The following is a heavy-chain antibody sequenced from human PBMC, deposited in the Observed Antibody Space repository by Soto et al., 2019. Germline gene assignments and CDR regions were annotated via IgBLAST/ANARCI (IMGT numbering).Heavy chain of an antibody. Sequence: ASVKVSCKASGYTFTSYDINWVRQATGQGLEWMGWINPNSGNTGYAQKFQGRVTMTRNTSISTAYMELSSLRSEDTAVYYCARVNIVVVPASRNYYYYMDVWGKGTTVTVSS. J-gene: IGHJ6*03. CDR2: INPNSGNT. V-gene: IGHV1-8*01. D-gene: IGHD2-2*01. CDR3: ARVNIVVVPASRNYYYYMDV. CDR1: GYTFTSYD.